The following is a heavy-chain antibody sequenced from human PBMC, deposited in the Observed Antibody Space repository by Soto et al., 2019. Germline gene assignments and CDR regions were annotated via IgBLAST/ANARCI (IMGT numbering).Heavy chain of an antibody. CDR1: GGSISSSSYY. Sequence: QVQLQESGPGLVKPSETLSLTCTVSGGSISSSSYYWGWIRQPPGKGLEWIGSIHYSGSTYYNPSLEGRVPISVDASKNQFSLKLSSVTATDTAVYYCANAPYFDYWGQGTLVTVSS. CDR3: ANAPYFDY. J-gene: IGHJ4*02. D-gene: IGHD2-2*01. CDR2: IHYSGST. V-gene: IGHV4-39*01.